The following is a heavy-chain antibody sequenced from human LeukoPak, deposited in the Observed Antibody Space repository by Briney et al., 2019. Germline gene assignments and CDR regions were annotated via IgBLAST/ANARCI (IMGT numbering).Heavy chain of an antibody. CDR2: IDSDGSGT. CDR3: ARVLSADSPGFQH. J-gene: IGHJ1*01. CDR1: GYTFSSFW. Sequence: GSLRLSCAASGYTFSSFWIHWVRQAPGKGLEWVARIDSDGSGTRYAGSVKGRFTISRDNAKNTLYLQMNSLRAEDTAVYYCARVLSADSPGFQHWGQGTLVTVSS. D-gene: IGHD3-22*01. V-gene: IGHV3-74*01.